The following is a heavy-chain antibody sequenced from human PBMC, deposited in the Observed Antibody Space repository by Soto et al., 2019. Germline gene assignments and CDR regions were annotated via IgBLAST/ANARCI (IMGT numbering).Heavy chain of an antibody. D-gene: IGHD5-18*01. V-gene: IGHV3-33*01. CDR3: ARDSRLRAYSYGQFDY. Sequence: QVQLVESGGGVVQPGRSLRLSCAASGFTFSSYGMHWVRQAPGKGLEWVAVIWYDGSNKYYADSVKGRFTISRDNSKNTLYLQMNSLRVEDTAVYYCARDSRLRAYSYGQFDYWGQGTLVTVSS. CDR2: IWYDGSNK. CDR1: GFTFSSYG. J-gene: IGHJ4*02.